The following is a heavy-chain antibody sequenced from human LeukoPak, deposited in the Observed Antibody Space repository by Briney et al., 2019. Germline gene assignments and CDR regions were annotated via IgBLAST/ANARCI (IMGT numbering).Heavy chain of an antibody. D-gene: IGHD1-1*01. J-gene: IGHJ3*02. CDR2: LRSRDGAI. CDR1: GFTFSNHH. CDR3: ARVAVQLERRGAFDI. Sequence: GGSLRLSCVVSGFTFSNHHMNWVRQAPGKGLEWVSSLRSRDGAIYYADSVKGRFTISRDNSKNTLYLQMNSLRAEDTAVYYCARVAVQLERRGAFDIWGQGTMVTVSS. V-gene: IGHV3-48*01.